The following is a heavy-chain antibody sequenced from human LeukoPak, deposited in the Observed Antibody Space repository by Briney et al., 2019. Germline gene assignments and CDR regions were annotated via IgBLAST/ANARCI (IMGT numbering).Heavy chain of an antibody. CDR3: AHLRAFDI. J-gene: IGHJ3*02. CDR1: GGSFSGYY. CDR2: TNHSGST. Sequence: SETLSLTCAVYGGSFSGYYWSWIRQPPGKGLEWIGETNHSGSTNYNPSLKSRVTISVDTSKNQFSLKLSSVTAADTAVYYCAHLRAFDIWGQGTMVTVSS. V-gene: IGHV4-34*01.